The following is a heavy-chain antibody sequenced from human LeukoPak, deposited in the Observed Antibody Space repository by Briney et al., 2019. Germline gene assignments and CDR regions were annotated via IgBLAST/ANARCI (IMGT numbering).Heavy chain of an antibody. CDR2: INPSGGGT. D-gene: IGHD6-19*01. CDR3: ARVRLVNGFDY. V-gene: IGHV1-46*01. CDR1: GYTFTSYY. Sequence: ASVRVSCKASGYTFTSYYMHWVRQAPGQGLEWVGIINPSGGGTSYAQKFQGRVTMTRDTSISTAYMELSRLRSDDTAVYYCARVRLVNGFDYWGQGTLVTVSS. J-gene: IGHJ4*02.